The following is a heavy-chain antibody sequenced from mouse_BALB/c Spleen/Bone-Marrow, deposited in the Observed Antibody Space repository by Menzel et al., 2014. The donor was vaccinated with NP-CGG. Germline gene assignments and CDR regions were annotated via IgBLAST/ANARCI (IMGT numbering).Heavy chain of an antibody. CDR2: IDPYYGGT. J-gene: IGHJ1*01. CDR1: GYSFTGYN. D-gene: IGHD3-3*01. V-gene: IGHV1-39*01. CDR3: ARVGDNRHLDV. Sequence: EVQLQQSGPELEKPGASVKISCKASGYSFTGYNINWVKQTNGKSLEWIGNIDPYYGGTDYNQKFKGKATLTVDRSSSTAYMQLKSLTSDDSAVYYCARVGDNRHLDVWGAGTTVTVSS.